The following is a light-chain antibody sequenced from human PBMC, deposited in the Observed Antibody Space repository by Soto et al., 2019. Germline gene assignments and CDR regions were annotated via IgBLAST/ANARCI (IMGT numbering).Light chain of an antibody. CDR1: TGTLTSGHF. CDR2: DTS. V-gene: IGLV7-46*01. J-gene: IGLJ2*01. CDR3: LRYFDVARV. Sequence: QAVVTQEPSLTVSPGGTVTLTCGSSTGTLTSGHFPYWFQQKPGQAPRALIFDTSKKYSWTPARFSGSLLGGKAALTLSGAQPEDEADYYCLRYFDVARVFGGGTKVTVL.